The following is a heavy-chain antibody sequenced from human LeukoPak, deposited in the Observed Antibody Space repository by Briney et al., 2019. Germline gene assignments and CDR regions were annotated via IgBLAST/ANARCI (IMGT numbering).Heavy chain of an antibody. Sequence: GESLKISCKGSGYNFTNYWIAWVRQMPGKGLEWMGIIYPGDSDTRYNPSFQGQVTISADKSISTSDLQWSSLKASDTAIYYCARLEYNYDFGYWGQGTLVTVSS. D-gene: IGHD5-24*01. J-gene: IGHJ4*02. CDR1: GYNFTNYW. CDR2: IYPGDSDT. CDR3: ARLEYNYDFGY. V-gene: IGHV5-51*01.